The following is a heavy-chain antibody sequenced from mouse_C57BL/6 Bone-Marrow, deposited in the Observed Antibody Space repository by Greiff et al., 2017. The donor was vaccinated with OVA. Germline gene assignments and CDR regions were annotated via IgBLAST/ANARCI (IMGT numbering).Heavy chain of an antibody. CDR1: GYTFTSYW. Sequence: QVQLKQPGAELVRPGTSVKLSCKASGYTFTSYWMHWVKQRPGQGLEWIGVIDPSDSYTNYNQKFKGKATLTVDTSSSTAYMQLSSLTSEDSAVYYCARLDDGYLFAYWGQGTLVTVSA. CDR2: IDPSDSYT. D-gene: IGHD2-3*01. J-gene: IGHJ3*01. CDR3: ARLDDGYLFAY. V-gene: IGHV1-59*01.